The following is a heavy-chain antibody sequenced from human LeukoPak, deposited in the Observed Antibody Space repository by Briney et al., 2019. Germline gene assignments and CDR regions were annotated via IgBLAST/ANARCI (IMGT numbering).Heavy chain of an antibody. CDR2: ISYDGTKI. J-gene: IGHJ4*01. D-gene: IGHD2-21*01. V-gene: IGHV3-30*18. Sequence: GGSLRLSCAASGFTLTDYCMHWVRQAPGKGLEWVAVISYDGTKISYADSVKGRFTISRDKSRNTLYLQMDSLRTEDTAVFYRAKDRPCILGQWGHGTLVTVSS. CDR1: GFTLTDYC. CDR3: AKDRPCILGQ.